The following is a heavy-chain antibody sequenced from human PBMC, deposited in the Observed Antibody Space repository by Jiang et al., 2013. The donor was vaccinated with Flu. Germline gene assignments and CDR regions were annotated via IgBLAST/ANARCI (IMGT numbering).Heavy chain of an antibody. CDR3: ARAKRNYPYYFDY. J-gene: IGHJ4*02. D-gene: IGHD1-7*01. CDR2: IYYSGST. V-gene: IGHV4-31*03. Sequence: GPGLVKPSQTLSLTCTVSGDSITSAGHYWSWIRQRPDKGLEWIGYIYYSGSTYYKPSLKSRVVISVDPSMSQFSLKLTSVTAADTAVYYCARAKRNYPYYFDYWGQGTLVTVSS. CDR1: GDSITSAGHY.